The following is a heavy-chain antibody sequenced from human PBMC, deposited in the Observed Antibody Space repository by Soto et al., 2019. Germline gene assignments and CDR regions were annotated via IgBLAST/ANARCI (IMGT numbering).Heavy chain of an antibody. CDR1: GYTLTELS. V-gene: IGHV1-24*01. Sequence: ASVKVXCKVSGYTLTELSMHWVRQAPGKGLEWMGGFDPEDGETIYAQKFQGRVTMTEDTSTDTAYMELSSLRSEDTAVYYCATDSGAAGANDAFDIWGQGTMVTVSS. D-gene: IGHD6-13*01. J-gene: IGHJ3*02. CDR3: ATDSGAAGANDAFDI. CDR2: FDPEDGET.